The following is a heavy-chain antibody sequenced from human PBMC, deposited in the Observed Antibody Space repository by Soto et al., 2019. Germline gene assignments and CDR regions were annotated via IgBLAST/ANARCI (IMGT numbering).Heavy chain of an antibody. CDR3: TRGPRADSSGTGAH. CDR1: VFTFSSYS. Sequence: GGALSLSCAASVFTFSSYSRNWFRQAPGKGLEWVSSISSSSSYIYYADSVKGRFTISRDNSKNTLYLQMNNLKPDDTAIYYCTRGPRADSSGTGAHWGQGTPVTVSS. J-gene: IGHJ4*02. CDR2: ISSSSSYI. V-gene: IGHV3-21*03. D-gene: IGHD1-26*01.